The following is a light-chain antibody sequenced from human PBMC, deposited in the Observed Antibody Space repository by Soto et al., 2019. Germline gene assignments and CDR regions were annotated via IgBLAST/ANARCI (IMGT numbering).Light chain of an antibody. V-gene: IGKV1-16*01. Sequence: DIQLTQSPSSLSASVGDRVTITCRASQGISNLLAWHQQKPGKAPKSLIKTTSILQSGVPSRFGGSGSETDFTLTISGLQPEDFATYYCQQYSAYPRTFGQGTRLELK. CDR2: TTS. J-gene: IGKJ5*01. CDR1: QGISNL. CDR3: QQYSAYPRT.